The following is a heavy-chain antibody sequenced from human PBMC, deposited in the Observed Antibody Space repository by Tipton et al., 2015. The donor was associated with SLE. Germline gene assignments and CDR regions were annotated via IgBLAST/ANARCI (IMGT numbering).Heavy chain of an antibody. CDR2: ISYDGSNK. Sequence: QLVQSGGGLVKPGGSLRLSCATSGFTFSSYSMNWVRQAPGKGLEWVAVISYDGSNKYYADSVKGRFTISRDNSKNTLYLQMNSLRAEDTAVYYCAKDVKDPYSSGWYPYWYFDLWGRGTLVTVSS. CDR3: AKDVKDPYSSGWYPYWYFDL. D-gene: IGHD6-19*01. V-gene: IGHV3-30*18. CDR1: GFTFSSYS. J-gene: IGHJ2*01.